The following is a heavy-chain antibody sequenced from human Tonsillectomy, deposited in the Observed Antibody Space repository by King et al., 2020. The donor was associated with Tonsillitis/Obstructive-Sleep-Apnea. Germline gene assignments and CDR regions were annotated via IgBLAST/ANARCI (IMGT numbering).Heavy chain of an antibody. J-gene: IGHJ4*02. D-gene: IGHD6-6*01. CDR1: GFSLITSGVG. V-gene: IGHV2-5*02. Sequence: TLKESGPTLVKPTQALTLTCTFSGFSLITSGVGVGWIRQPPGKALEWLAAIYWDDDKPYNPSLKNRLTITKDTSTNQVLLIMTNMDPVDTATYFCAHTWYSSSSSGYFDYWGQGILVTVSS. CDR2: IYWDDDK. CDR3: AHTWYSSSSSGYFDY.